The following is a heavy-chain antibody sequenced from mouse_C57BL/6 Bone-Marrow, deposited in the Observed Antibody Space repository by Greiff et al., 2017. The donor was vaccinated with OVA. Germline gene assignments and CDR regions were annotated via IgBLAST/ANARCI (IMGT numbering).Heavy chain of an antibody. V-gene: IGHV1-9*01. Sequence: QVQLQQSGAELMKPGASVKLSCKATGYTFTGYWIEWVKQRPGHGLEWIGEILPGSGSTNYNEQFKGKATVTADTSSNTAYMQLSSLTTEYSAIYYYARERVYNVYPYWYFDVWGTGTTVTVSS. CDR1: GYTFTGYW. D-gene: IGHD2-3*01. CDR3: ARERVYNVYPYWYFDV. J-gene: IGHJ1*03. CDR2: ILPGSGST.